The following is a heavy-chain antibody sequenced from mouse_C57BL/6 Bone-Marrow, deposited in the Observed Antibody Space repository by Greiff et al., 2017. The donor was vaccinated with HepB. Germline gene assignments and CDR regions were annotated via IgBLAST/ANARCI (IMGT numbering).Heavy chain of an antibody. V-gene: IGHV1-63*01. J-gene: IGHJ2*01. CDR1: GYTFTNYW. CDR3: ARRGYGNFDY. D-gene: IGHD2-10*02. Sequence: VKLMESGAELVRPGTSVKMSCKASGYTFTNYWIGWAKQRPGHGLEWIGDIYPGGGYTNYNEKFKGKATLTADKSSSTAYMQFSSLTSEDSAIYYCARRGYGNFDYWGQGTTLTVSS. CDR2: IYPGGGYT.